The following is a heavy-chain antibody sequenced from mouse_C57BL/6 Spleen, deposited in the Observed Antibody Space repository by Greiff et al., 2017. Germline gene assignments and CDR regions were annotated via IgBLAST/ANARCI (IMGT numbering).Heavy chain of an antibody. J-gene: IGHJ3*01. CDR2: INPNNGGT. CDR3: AGYYPWFAY. V-gene: IGHV1-26*01. D-gene: IGHD2-3*01. Sequence: EVQLQESGPELVKPGASVKISCKASGYTFTDYYMNWVKQSHGKSLEWIGDINPNNGGTSYNQKFKGKATLTVDKSSSTAYMELRSLTSEDSAVYYCAGYYPWFAYWGQGTLVTVSA. CDR1: GYTFTDYY.